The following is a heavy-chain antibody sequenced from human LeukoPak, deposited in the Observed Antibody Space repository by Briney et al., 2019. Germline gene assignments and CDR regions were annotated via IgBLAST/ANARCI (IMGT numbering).Heavy chain of an antibody. V-gene: IGHV3-33*01. Sequence: GGSLRLSCAASEFNFTTYGMHWVRQAPGKGLEWVDFIYYDGSNIYYADYVKGRFTISRDISKNTLYLQTDSLRAEDTAIYYCARDWKTDSFDYWGQGTLVTVSS. J-gene: IGHJ4*02. CDR1: EFNFTTYG. CDR3: ARDWKTDSFDY. CDR2: IYYDGSNI. D-gene: IGHD1-1*01.